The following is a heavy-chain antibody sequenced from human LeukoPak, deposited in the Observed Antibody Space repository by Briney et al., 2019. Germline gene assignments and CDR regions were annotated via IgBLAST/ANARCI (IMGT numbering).Heavy chain of an antibody. Sequence: GASVKVSCKASGGTFSSYAISWVRQAPGQGLEWMGGIIPIFGTANYAQKFQGRVTITTDESTSTAYMELSSLRSEDTAVYYCARPRVDTAMDLFDYWGQGTLVTVSS. J-gene: IGHJ4*02. CDR1: GGTFSSYA. V-gene: IGHV1-69*05. CDR3: ARPRVDTAMDLFDY. CDR2: IIPIFGTA. D-gene: IGHD5-18*01.